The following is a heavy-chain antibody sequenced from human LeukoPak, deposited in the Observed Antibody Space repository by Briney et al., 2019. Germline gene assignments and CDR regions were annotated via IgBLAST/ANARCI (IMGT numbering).Heavy chain of an antibody. CDR1: GFTFNSFA. Sequence: GGSLRLSCAASGFTFNSFAMHWVRQAPGKGLEWVAVIWYGGSNKYYADSVKGRFTISRDNSKNTVYLQMNSLRAEDTAVYYCAKDSRYILGYCSGGSCYSWSFDYWGQGTLVTVSS. J-gene: IGHJ4*02. D-gene: IGHD2-15*01. V-gene: IGHV3-33*06. CDR2: IWYGGSNK. CDR3: AKDSRYILGYCSGGSCYSWSFDY.